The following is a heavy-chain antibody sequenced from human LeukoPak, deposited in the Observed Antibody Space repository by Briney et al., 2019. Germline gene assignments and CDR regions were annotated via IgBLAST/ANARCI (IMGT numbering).Heavy chain of an antibody. Sequence: SETLSLTCTVSGGSISSGGYYWSWIRQHPGKGLEWIGYIYYSGSTYYNPSLKSRVTISVDTSKNQFSLKLSSVTAADTAVYYCARGAQYYYDSSGYYWFDPRGQGTLVTVSS. CDR2: IYYSGST. J-gene: IGHJ5*02. CDR1: GGSISSGGYY. V-gene: IGHV4-31*03. CDR3: ARGAQYYYDSSGYYWFDP. D-gene: IGHD3-22*01.